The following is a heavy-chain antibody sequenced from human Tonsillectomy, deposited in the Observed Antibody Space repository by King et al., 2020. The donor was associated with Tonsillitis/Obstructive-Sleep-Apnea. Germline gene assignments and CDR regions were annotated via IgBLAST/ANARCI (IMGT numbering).Heavy chain of an antibody. V-gene: IGHV3-7*03. CDR2: IKEDGSEK. CDR3: ARVLDYYDSSGYRAFDI. CDR1: GFTFSNFW. J-gene: IGHJ3*02. D-gene: IGHD3-22*01. Sequence: VQLVESGGGLVQPGGSLRLSCAASGFTFSNFWMSWVRQAPGKGLEWVTNIKEDGSEKYYVDSVKGRFTISRDTAKNSLYLQMNSLRAEDTAVYYCARVLDYYDSSGYRAFDIWGQGTMVTVSS.